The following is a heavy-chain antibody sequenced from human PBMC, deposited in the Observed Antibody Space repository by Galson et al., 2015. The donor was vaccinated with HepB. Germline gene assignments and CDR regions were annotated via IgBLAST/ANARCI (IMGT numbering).Heavy chain of an antibody. CDR2: SSSSSSYT. J-gene: IGHJ4*02. CDR3: ARAVAGQHDY. CDR1: GFTFSDYY. D-gene: IGHD6-19*01. V-gene: IGHV3-11*06. Sequence: SLRLSCAASGFTFSDYYMSWIRQAPGKGLEWVSYSSSSSSYTNYADSVKGRFTISRDNAKNSLYLQMNSLRAEDTAVYYCARAVAGQHDYWGQGTLVTVSS.